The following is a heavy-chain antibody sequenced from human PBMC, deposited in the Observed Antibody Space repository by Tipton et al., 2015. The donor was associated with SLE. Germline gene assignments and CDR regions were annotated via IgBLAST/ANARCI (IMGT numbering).Heavy chain of an antibody. CDR3: ARVGGYGDYYFGH. D-gene: IGHD4-17*01. CDR1: GFNVSSYY. Sequence: SLRLSCAASGFNVSSYYMTWVRQAPGKGLECVSVLYGGGSTFYADSVKGRFTISRDNGNNILYLRMNSLRVEDTAIYYCARVGGYGDYYFGHWGQGTLVSVSS. CDR2: LYGGGST. V-gene: IGHV3-53*01. J-gene: IGHJ4*02.